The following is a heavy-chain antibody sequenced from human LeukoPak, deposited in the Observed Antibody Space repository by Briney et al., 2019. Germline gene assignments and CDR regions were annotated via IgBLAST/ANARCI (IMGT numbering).Heavy chain of an antibody. CDR3: AKRSTVGSGWYTCDY. Sequence: GGSLRLSCAASGFTFSSYGMHWVRQAPGKGLEWVAVISYDGSYKYYADSVQGRFTISRDNSKNTLCLQMNSLRAEDTAVYYCAKRSTVGSGWYTCDYWGQGTLVTVSS. D-gene: IGHD6-19*01. CDR1: GFTFSSYG. CDR2: ISYDGSYK. J-gene: IGHJ4*02. V-gene: IGHV3-30*18.